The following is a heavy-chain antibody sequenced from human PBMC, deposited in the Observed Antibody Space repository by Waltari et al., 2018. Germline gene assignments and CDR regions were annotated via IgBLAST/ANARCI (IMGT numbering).Heavy chain of an antibody. V-gene: IGHV1-2*02. CDR2: INPDTGGT. J-gene: IGHJ5*02. CDR1: GYTFTGYY. CDR3: TRWTFAMGFDP. Sequence: QVQVVQSGAEVKKPGASVKVSCKTSGYTFTGYYIHWVRQAPGQGLAWMGWINPDTGGTNYGRKFQGRVYMTRDTSISTAYMELSSLKSDDTAIYYCTRWTFAMGFDPWGQGTLVTVSS.